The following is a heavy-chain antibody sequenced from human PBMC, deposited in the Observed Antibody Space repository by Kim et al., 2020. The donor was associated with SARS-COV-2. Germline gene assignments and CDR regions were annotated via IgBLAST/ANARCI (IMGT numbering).Heavy chain of an antibody. CDR2: IYYSGST. J-gene: IGHJ3*02. V-gene: IGHV4-31*03. Sequence: SETLSLTCTVSGGSISSGGYHWSWIRQHPGKGLEWIGYIYYSGSTYYNPSLKSRVTISVDTSKNQFSLKLSSVTAADTAVYYCARAGVTLDDAFDIWGQG. D-gene: IGHD2-8*01. CDR1: GGSISSGGYH. CDR3: ARAGVTLDDAFDI.